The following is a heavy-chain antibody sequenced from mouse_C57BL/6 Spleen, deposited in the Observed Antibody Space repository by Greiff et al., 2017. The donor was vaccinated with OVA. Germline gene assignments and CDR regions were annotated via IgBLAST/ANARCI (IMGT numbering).Heavy chain of an antibody. D-gene: IGHD2-4*01. CDR1: GFSLTSYG. CDR2: IWSGGST. CDR3: ARIYDYDGIFAY. J-gene: IGHJ3*01. Sequence: VQLVESGPGLVQPSQSLSITCTVSGFSLTSYGVHWVRQSPGKGLGWLGVIWSGGSTDYNAAFISRLSISKDKSKSQVFFKMNSLQADDTAIYYCARIYDYDGIFAYWGQGTLVTVSA. V-gene: IGHV2-2*01.